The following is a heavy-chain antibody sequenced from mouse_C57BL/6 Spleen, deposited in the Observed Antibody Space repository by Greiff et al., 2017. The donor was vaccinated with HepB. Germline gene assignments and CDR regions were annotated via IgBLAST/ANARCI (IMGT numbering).Heavy chain of an antibody. CDR3: ARGGLGVGDGYPAY. Sequence: EVMLVESGGGLVKPGGSLKLSCAASGFTFSSYAMSWVRQTPEKRLEWVATISDGGSYTYYPDNVKGRFTISRDNAKNNLYLQMSHLKSEDTALYFCARGGLGVGDGYPAYWGQGTLVTVSA. CDR1: GFTFSSYA. D-gene: IGHD2-3*01. CDR2: ISDGGSYT. V-gene: IGHV5-4*03. J-gene: IGHJ3*01.